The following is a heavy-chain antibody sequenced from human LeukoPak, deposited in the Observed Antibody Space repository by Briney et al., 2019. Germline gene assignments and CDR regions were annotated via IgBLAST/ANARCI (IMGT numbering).Heavy chain of an antibody. D-gene: IGHD2-21*02. J-gene: IGHJ4*02. CDR2: FDPEDGET. CDR1: GYTLTELS. Sequence: ASVKVSCKVSGYTLTELSMHWVRQAPGKGLEWMGGFDPEDGETIYAQKFQGRVTMTRDTSTSTVYMELSSLRSEDTAVYYCARRRDIVVVTGDYYFDYWGQGTLVTVSS. CDR3: ARRRDIVVVTGDYYFDY. V-gene: IGHV1-24*01.